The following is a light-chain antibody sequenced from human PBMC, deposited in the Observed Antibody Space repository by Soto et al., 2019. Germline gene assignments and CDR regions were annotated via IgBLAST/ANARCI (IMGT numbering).Light chain of an antibody. CDR1: QSVSSY. CDR3: QQRSNWPPYT. V-gene: IGKV3-11*01. CDR2: DAS. J-gene: IGKJ2*01. Sequence: EIVLTQSPATLSLSPGERATLSCGACQSVSSYLAWYQQKPGQAPRLRIYDASNRATGIPARFSGSGSGTDFTLTIRSLEPEDFAVYYCQQRSNWPPYTFGQGTKLEIK.